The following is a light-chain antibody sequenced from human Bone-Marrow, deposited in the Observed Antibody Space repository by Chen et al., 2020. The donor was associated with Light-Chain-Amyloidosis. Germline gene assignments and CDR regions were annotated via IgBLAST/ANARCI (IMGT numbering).Light chain of an antibody. CDR2: GGG. J-gene: IGLJ3*02. CDR1: NIRSKR. CDR3: QVWDGSGDPWV. Sequence: SYVLTQPPSQSMAPGQTARIPCGGNNIRSKRVHWYHQKSGQAPIVVVCGGGDRPAGIPGRFSGSSAGNTATLTIGRVAAADEGDYYCQVWDGSGDPWVFGGGTKLTVV. V-gene: IGLV3-21*02.